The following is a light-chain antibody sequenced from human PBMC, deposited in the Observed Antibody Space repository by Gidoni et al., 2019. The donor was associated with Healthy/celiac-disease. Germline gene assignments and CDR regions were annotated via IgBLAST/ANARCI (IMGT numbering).Light chain of an antibody. CDR3: QRTYNAPRLT. CDR2: SAS. Sequence: DIQLTQPPSSLSASVGDRVTITRRVSQGISSYLNWYQQKPGKVPKLLIYSASTLQSGVPSRFSGSGSGTDFTLTISSLQPEDVATYYDQRTYNAPRLTFGGGTKVEIK. CDR1: QGISSY. V-gene: IGKV1-27*01. J-gene: IGKJ4*01.